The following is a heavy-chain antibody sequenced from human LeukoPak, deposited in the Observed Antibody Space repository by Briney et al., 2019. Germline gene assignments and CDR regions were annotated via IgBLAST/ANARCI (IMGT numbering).Heavy chain of an antibody. CDR3: ARGLSAAAVHFDY. CDR2: IIPIFGTA. CDR1: GGTFSSYA. D-gene: IGHD6-13*01. J-gene: IGHJ4*02. V-gene: IGHV1-69*05. Sequence: SVKVSCKVSGGTFSSYAISWVRQAPGQGLEWMGGIIPIFGTANYAQKFQGRVTITTDESTSTAYMELSSLRSEDTAVYYCARGLSAAAVHFDYWGQGTLVTVSS.